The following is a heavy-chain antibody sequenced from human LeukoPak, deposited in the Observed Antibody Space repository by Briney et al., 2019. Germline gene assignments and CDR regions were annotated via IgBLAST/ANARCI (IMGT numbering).Heavy chain of an antibody. Sequence: GGSLRLSCAASGFTFSDYWISWVRQAPGKGLEWVANINPDGSEAYYVDSVKGRFTFSRDNAKNSLSLQMNGLRAEDTAVYYCARPFLADSVQGTLVTVSS. CDR3: ARPFLAD. D-gene: IGHD3-3*02. J-gene: IGHJ4*02. V-gene: IGHV3-7*01. CDR1: GFTFSDYW. CDR2: INPDGSEA.